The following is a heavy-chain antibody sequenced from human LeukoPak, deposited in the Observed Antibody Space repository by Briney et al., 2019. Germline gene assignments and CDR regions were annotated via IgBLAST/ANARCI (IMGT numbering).Heavy chain of an antibody. CDR2: INHSGST. V-gene: IGHV4-39*07. J-gene: IGHJ4*02. CDR3: ARRNDY. CDR1: GGSISSSSYY. Sequence: PSETLSLTCTVSGGSISSSSYYWSWIRQPPGKGLEWIGEINHSGSTNYNPSLKSRVTISVDTSKNQFSLKLSSVTAADTAVYYCARRNDYWGQGTLVTVSS.